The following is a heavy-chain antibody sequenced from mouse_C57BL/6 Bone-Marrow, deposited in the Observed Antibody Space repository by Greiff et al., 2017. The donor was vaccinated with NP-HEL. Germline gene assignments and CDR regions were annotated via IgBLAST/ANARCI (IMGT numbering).Heavy chain of an antibody. V-gene: IGHV14-4*01. CDR2: IDPENGDT. CDR3: TTYFYYFDY. J-gene: IGHJ2*01. CDR1: GFNIKDDY. Sequence: DVKLVESGAELVRPGASVKLSCTASGFNIKDDYMHWVKQRPEQGLEWIGWIDPENGDTEYASKFQGKATITADTSSNTAYLQLSSLTSEDTAVYYCTTYFYYFDYWGQGTTLTVSS.